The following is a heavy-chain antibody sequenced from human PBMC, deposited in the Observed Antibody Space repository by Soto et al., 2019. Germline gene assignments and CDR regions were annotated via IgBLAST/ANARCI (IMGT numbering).Heavy chain of an antibody. J-gene: IGHJ5*02. D-gene: IGHD3-22*01. CDR1: GGSVSSGSYY. CDR3: ARGTYYYDSSGYHNWFDP. CDR2: IYYSGST. V-gene: IGHV4-61*01. Sequence: SETLSLTCTVSGGSVSSGSYYWSWIRQPPGKGLERIGYIYYSGSTNYNPSLKSRVTISVDTSKNQFSLKLSSVTAADTAVYYCARGTYYYDSSGYHNWFDPWGQGTLVTVSS.